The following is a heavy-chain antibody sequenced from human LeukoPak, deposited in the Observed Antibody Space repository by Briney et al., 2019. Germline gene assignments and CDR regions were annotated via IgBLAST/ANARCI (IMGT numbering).Heavy chain of an antibody. CDR2: IYPGDSDT. Sequence: GESLKISCKGSGYSFTSYWIGWVRQMPGKGLEWMGIIYPGDSDTRYSPSFQGQVTIPADKSISTAYLQWSSLKASDTAMYYCARQMEYCSGGSCYADYWAREPWSPSPQ. CDR1: GYSFTSYW. V-gene: IGHV5-51*01. CDR3: ARQMEYCSGGSCYADY. J-gene: IGHJ4*02. D-gene: IGHD2-15*01.